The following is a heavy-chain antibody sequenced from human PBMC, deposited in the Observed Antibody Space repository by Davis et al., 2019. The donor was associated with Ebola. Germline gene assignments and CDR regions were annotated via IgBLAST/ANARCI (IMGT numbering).Heavy chain of an antibody. CDR1: GGSISTNSYY. V-gene: IGHV4-61*09. CDR2: IYTTVST. D-gene: IGHD3-10*01. J-gene: IGHJ4*02. Sequence: SETLSLTCTVSGGSISTNSYYWSWIRQPAGKGLEWIGHIYTTVSTNYNPSLKSRVTISVDTSKNQFSLKLSSVTAADTAVYYCARIGGIYGSGSYLDYWGQGTLVTVSS. CDR3: ARIGGIYGSGSYLDY.